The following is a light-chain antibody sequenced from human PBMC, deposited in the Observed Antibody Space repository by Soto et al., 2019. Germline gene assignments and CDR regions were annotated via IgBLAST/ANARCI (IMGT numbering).Light chain of an antibody. V-gene: IGLV2-23*01. CDR2: EGS. CDR3: CSYAGSSTPVV. Sequence: QSALTQPASVSGSPGQSITISCTGTSSDVGSYNLVSWYQQHPGKAPKLMIYEGSKRPSGVSNRFSGSKSGNTASLTISGLQAEDEADYYCCSYAGSSTPVVFGGGTTLNVL. J-gene: IGLJ2*01. CDR1: SSDVGSYNL.